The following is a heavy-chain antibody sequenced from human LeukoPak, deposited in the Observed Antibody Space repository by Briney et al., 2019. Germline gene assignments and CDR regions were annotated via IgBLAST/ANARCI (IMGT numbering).Heavy chain of an antibody. CDR3: ARPYYYDGSGYYIDY. CDR2: ISAYNGNT. V-gene: IGHV1-18*01. J-gene: IGHJ4*02. D-gene: IGHD3-22*01. CDR1: GYTFTSYG. Sequence: ASVKVSCKASGYTFTSYGISWVRQAPGQGLEWMGWISAYNGNTNYAQKLQGRVTMTTDTSTSTAYMELRSLRSDDTAVYYCARPYYYDGSGYYIDYWGQGTLVTVSS.